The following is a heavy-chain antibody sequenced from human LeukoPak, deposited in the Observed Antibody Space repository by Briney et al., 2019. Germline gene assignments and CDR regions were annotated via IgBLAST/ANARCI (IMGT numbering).Heavy chain of an antibody. CDR2: INPNSGGT. J-gene: IGHJ4*02. V-gene: IGHV1-2*02. D-gene: IGHD2-15*01. CDR1: GYTFTGYY. Sequence: ASVKVSCKASGYTFTGYYMHWVRQAPGQGLEWMGWINPNSGGTNYAQKFQGRVTMTRDTSISTAYMELSRLRSDDTAVHYCARDLHCSGGSCYPAFDYWGQGTLVTVSS. CDR3: ARDLHCSGGSCYPAFDY.